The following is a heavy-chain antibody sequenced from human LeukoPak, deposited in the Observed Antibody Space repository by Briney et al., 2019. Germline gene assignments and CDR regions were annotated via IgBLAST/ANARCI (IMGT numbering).Heavy chain of an antibody. D-gene: IGHD1-14*01. J-gene: IGHJ4*02. V-gene: IGHV1-2*02. CDR2: INPNSGGT. Sequence: GSVKVSCKASGYTFTGYYMHWVRQAPGQGLEWVGWINPNSGGTNYAQKLQGRVTMTRDTSISTANMELSRLRSDNTAVYYCARDYNRKPDYWGQGTLVTVSS. CDR1: GYTFTGYY. CDR3: ARDYNRKPDY.